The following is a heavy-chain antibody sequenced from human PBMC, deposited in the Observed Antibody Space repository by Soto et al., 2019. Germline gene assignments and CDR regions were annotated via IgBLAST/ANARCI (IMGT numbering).Heavy chain of an antibody. D-gene: IGHD6-13*01. J-gene: IGHJ6*02. V-gene: IGHV4-39*01. CDR1: GGSISSSSY. CDR2: IYSTGNT. Sequence: QLQLQESGPGLVKPSETLSLTCTVSGGSISSSSYWGWIRQPPGKGLEWIGSIYSTGNTYYNPSLKSRVSISADTSKNQFSLKLTSVTDADTAVYYCRRSSRYSTDVWGQGTTVTVSS. CDR3: RRSSRYSTDV.